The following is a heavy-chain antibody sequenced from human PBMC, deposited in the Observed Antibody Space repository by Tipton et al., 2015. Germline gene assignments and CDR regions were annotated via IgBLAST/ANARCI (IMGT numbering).Heavy chain of an antibody. CDR3: ARLRETYGSDSDNWFDP. Sequence: LRLSCNVSGDAISSHYWSWIRQPPGKGLEWIGNIYYSGSTKYNPSLKSRVTISVDTSKNQFSLKLSSVTAADTAVYYCARLRETYGSDSDNWFDPWGQGTLVTVPS. CDR2: IYYSGST. J-gene: IGHJ5*02. D-gene: IGHD3-10*01. V-gene: IGHV4-59*11. CDR1: GDAISSHY.